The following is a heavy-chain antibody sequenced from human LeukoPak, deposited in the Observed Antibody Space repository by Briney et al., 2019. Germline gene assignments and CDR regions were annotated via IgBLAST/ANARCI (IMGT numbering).Heavy chain of an antibody. V-gene: IGHV1-2*02. J-gene: IGHJ3*02. Sequence: ASVKVSCKASGYTFTGYYMHWVRQAPGQGLEWMGWINPNHGDTNYAQKFQDRVSMTRDTSISTAYMHLSRLRSADTAVYYCARRIAGRLVNDAFDIWGQGTMVTVSS. CDR2: INPNHGDT. CDR1: GYTFTGYY. D-gene: IGHD6-6*01. CDR3: ARRIAGRLVNDAFDI.